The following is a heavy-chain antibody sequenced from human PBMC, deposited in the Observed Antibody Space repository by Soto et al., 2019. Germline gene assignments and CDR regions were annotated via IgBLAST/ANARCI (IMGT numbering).Heavy chain of an antibody. CDR1: GFTFSDYY. D-gene: IGHD3-3*01. CDR2: ISSSSSYT. CDR3: ARVGVLRFLEWLLYPYYFGY. Sequence: PGGSLRLSCAASGFTFSDYYMSWIRQAPGKGLEWVSYISSSSSYTNYADSVKGRFTISRDNAKNSLYLQMNSLRAEDTAVYYCARVGVLRFLEWLLYPYYFGYWGQGTLVTVSS. V-gene: IGHV3-11*06. J-gene: IGHJ4*02.